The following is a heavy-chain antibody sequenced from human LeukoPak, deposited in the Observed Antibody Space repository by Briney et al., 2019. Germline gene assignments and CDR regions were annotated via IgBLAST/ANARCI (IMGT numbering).Heavy chain of an antibody. V-gene: IGHV3-30*04. J-gene: IGHJ4*02. Sequence: GRSLRLSCAASGFTFSSYAMHWVRQAPGKGREWVAVISYDGSNKYYADSVQGRFTISRDNSKNTLYLQMNSLRAEDTAVYYCARDRSIVGASAGLDYWGQGTLVTVSS. CDR3: ARDRSIVGASAGLDY. CDR1: GFTFSSYA. D-gene: IGHD1-26*01. CDR2: ISYDGSNK.